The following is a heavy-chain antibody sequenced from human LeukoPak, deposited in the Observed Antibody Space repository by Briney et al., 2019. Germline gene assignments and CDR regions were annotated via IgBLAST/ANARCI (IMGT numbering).Heavy chain of an antibody. CDR3: ARDSHNVNYYDSSGYYYWFDP. V-gene: IGHV3-48*03. CDR1: GFTFSSYE. J-gene: IGHJ5*02. CDR2: ISSSGTTI. D-gene: IGHD3-22*01. Sequence: GGSLRLSCAASGFTFSSYEMNWVRQAPGKGLEWVSYISSSGTTIYYADSVKGRFTISRDNAKNSLYLQMNSLRAEDTAVYYCARDSHNVNYYDSSGYYYWFDPWGQGTLVTVSS.